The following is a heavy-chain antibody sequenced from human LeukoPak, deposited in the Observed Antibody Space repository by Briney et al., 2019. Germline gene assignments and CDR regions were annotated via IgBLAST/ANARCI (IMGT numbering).Heavy chain of an antibody. V-gene: IGHV4-31*03. CDR2: IYYSGST. CDR1: GGSISSGGYY. J-gene: IGHJ5*02. Sequence: SETLSLTCTVSGGSISSGGYYWSWIRQHPGKGLEWIWYIYYSGSTYYNPSLKSRVTISVDTSKNQFSLKLSSVTAADTAVYYCARCPHYDFWSGPNGWFDPWGQGTLVTVSS. D-gene: IGHD3-3*01. CDR3: ARCPHYDFWSGPNGWFDP.